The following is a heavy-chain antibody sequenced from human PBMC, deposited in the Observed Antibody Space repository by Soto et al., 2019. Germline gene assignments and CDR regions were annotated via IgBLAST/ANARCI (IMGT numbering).Heavy chain of an antibody. J-gene: IGHJ6*03. CDR3: AKALYGDYDYYMDV. V-gene: IGHV3-23*01. CDR2: ISGSGGST. Sequence: GGSLRLSCAASGFTFSSYAMSWVRQAPGKGLEWVSAISGSGGSTYYADSVKGRFTISRDNSKNTLYLQMNSLRAEDTAVYYCAKALYGDYDYYMDVWGKGTTVTVSS. D-gene: IGHD4-17*01. CDR1: GFTFSSYA.